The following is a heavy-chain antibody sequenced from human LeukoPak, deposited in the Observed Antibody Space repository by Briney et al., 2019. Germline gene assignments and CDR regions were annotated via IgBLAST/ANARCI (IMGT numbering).Heavy chain of an antibody. D-gene: IGHD3-22*01. J-gene: IGHJ4*02. CDR1: GGSISSYY. CDR3: ARHYDSSGYYPYYFDY. Sequence: SETLSLTCTVSGGSISSYYWSWIRQPPGKGLEWIGYIYYSGSTNYNPSLKSRVTISVDTSKNQFSLKLSSVTAADTAVYYCARHYDSSGYYPYYFDYWGQGTLVTVSS. V-gene: IGHV4-59*08. CDR2: IYYSGST.